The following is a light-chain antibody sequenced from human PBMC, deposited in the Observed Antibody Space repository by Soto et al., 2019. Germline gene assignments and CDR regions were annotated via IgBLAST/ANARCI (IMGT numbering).Light chain of an antibody. CDR1: QSVRNTY. J-gene: IGKJ1*01. V-gene: IGKV3-20*01. Sequence: EILFTQSPGTLSLSPGERATLSCRVSQSVRNTYLAWYQRKPGEAPRLLIYGESSRATGIPDMFSGSGSGTDFTLTISRLEHEDFAVYYCQHRKTFGQGTKVDIK. CDR2: GES. CDR3: QHRKT.